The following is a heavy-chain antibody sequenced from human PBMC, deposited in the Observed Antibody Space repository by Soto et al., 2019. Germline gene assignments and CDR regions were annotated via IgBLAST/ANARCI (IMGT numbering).Heavy chain of an antibody. V-gene: IGHV3-30-3*01. Sequence: QVQLVESGGGVVQPGRSLRLSCAASGFTFSTYAMHWVRQAPGKGLEWVAVISSDGSNNYYADSVKGRFTISRDNSKNALYLQMNSLRVEDTAMYYCARMGWAVAGSYYFDYWGQGTLVTVSS. J-gene: IGHJ4*02. CDR3: ARMGWAVAGSYYFDY. CDR1: GFTFSTYA. CDR2: ISSDGSNN. D-gene: IGHD6-19*01.